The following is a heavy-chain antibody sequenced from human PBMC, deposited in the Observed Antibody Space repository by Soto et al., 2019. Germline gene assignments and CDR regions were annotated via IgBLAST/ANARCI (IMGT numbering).Heavy chain of an antibody. J-gene: IGHJ4*01. Sequence: SETLSLTWTVSGGSITAYLWRWIRQPPGKGLEWIGYVSYSGSPNYNPSLKSRVTISVDTSKSQYSLRLSSVTAADTALYYCGRHSPKDKWNYDCRGQVTLLTVAS. D-gene: IGHD2-15*01. CDR1: GGSITAYL. V-gene: IGHV4-59*08. CDR2: VSYSGSP. CDR3: GRHSPKDKWNYDC.